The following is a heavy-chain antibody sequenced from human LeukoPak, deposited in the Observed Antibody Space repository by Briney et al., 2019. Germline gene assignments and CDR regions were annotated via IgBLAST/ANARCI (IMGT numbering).Heavy chain of an antibody. CDR3: VRVTSGRMGFDY. D-gene: IGHD6-19*01. CDR2: TNPHSGQT. CDR1: GYTFTTYD. V-gene: IGHV1-8*01. J-gene: IGHJ4*02. Sequence: GASVKVSCKASGYTFTTYDINWVRQVPGQGLEWMGWTNPHSGQTGYVLKFQGRVTMTRDTSISTAYMELSSLTSEDTAVYYCVRVTSGRMGFDYWGQGTLVTVSS.